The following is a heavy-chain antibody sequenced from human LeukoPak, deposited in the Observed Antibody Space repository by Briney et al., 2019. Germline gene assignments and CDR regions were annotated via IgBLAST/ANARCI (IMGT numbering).Heavy chain of an antibody. J-gene: IGHJ4*02. CDR1: GGSFSGYY. CDR3: ARVVYGDSSKDFDY. Sequence: SETLSLACAVYGGSFSGYYWTWIRQPPGRGLEWIGEVNHGGTTNYNPSLKSRVIISTDTSKNQFSLNLNSVTAADTAVYYCARVVYGDSSKDFDYWGQGTLVTVSS. D-gene: IGHD4-17*01. V-gene: IGHV4-34*01. CDR2: VNHGGTT.